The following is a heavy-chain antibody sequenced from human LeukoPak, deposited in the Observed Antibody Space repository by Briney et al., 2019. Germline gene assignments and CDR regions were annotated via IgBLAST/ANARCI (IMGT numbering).Heavy chain of an antibody. V-gene: IGHV4-59*01. D-gene: IGHD3-22*01. CDR3: ARAYYYDSSGLDY. Sequence: PSETLSLTCTVSGGSISSYYWSWIRQPPGKGLEWIGYIYYSGSTNYNPSLKSRVTISVDTSKNQSSLKLSSVTAADTAVYYCARAYYYDSSGLDYWGQGTLVTVSS. CDR2: IYYSGST. J-gene: IGHJ4*02. CDR1: GGSISSYY.